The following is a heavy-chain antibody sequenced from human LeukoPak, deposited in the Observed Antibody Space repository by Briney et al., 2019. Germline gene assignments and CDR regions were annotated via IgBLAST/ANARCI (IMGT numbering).Heavy chain of an antibody. V-gene: IGHV3-53*01. CDR1: GFTVSSNY. Sequence: GGSLRLSCAVSGFTVSSNYMSWVRQAPGKGLEWVSVIYSGGSTYYADSVKGRFTISRDNSKNTLYLQMNSLRAEDTAVYYCARSAKTYYYYYMDVWGKGTTVTVSS. D-gene: IGHD6-13*01. J-gene: IGHJ6*03. CDR3: ARSAKTYYYYYMDV. CDR2: IYSGGST.